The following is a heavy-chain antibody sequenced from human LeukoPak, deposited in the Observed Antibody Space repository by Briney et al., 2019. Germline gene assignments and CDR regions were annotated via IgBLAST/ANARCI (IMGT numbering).Heavy chain of an antibody. Sequence: GGSLRLFCAASGFTFSSFGMHWVRQAPGKGLEWVTFIWYDGNKKYYADSVKGRFTISRDNSKNTLYLQMNSLRAEDTAVYYCAKGHSGHYYSYYMDVSTKGTTVTVSS. CDR2: IWYDGNKK. D-gene: IGHD1-26*01. CDR3: AKGHSGHYYSYYMDV. CDR1: GFTFSSFG. V-gene: IGHV3-30*02. J-gene: IGHJ6*03.